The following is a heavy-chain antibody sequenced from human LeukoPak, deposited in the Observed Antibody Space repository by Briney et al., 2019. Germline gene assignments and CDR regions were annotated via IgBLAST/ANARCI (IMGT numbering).Heavy chain of an antibody. CDR2: INPNSGGT. V-gene: IGHV1-2*02. CDR1: GYTFTSYA. Sequence: ASVKVSCKASGYTFTSYAMNWVRQAPGQGLEWMGWINPNSGGTNYAQKFQGRVTMTRDTSISTAYMELSRLRSDDTAVYYCAREKRDYGDIDYWGQGTLVTVSS. D-gene: IGHD4-17*01. CDR3: AREKRDYGDIDY. J-gene: IGHJ4*02.